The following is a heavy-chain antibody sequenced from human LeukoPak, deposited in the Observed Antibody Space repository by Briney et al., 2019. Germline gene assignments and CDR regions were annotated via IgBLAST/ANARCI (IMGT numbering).Heavy chain of an antibody. D-gene: IGHD6-13*01. V-gene: IGHV1-2*02. CDR1: GYTLTELS. CDR3: ARGRRGRIAAAGNWFDP. CDR2: INPNSGGT. J-gene: IGHJ5*02. Sequence: ASVKVSCKVSGYTLTELSMHWVRQAPGQGLEWMGWINPNSGGTNYAQKFQGRVTMTRDTSISTAYMELSRLRSDDTAVYYCARGRRGRIAAAGNWFDPWGQGTLVTVSS.